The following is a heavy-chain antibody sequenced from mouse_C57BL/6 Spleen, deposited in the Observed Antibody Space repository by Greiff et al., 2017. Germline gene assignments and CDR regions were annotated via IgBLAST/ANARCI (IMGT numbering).Heavy chain of an antibody. V-gene: IGHV1-55*01. CDR3: ARGYYSNFYAMDY. J-gene: IGHJ4*01. CDR1: GYTFTSYW. Sequence: QVLLLQPGAEFVKPGASVKMSCKASGYTFTSYWITWVQQRPGQGLEWIGDIYPGNGSTNYNEKFKSKATLAVDTSSRTAYMQRSNLTSEDSTVYYCARGYYSNFYAMDYWGQGTSVTVSS. CDR2: IYPGNGST. D-gene: IGHD2-5*01.